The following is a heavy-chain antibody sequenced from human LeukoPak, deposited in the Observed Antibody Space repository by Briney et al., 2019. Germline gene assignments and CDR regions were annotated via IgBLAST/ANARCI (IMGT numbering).Heavy chain of an antibody. CDR2: IYYSGST. Sequence: PSQTLSLTCTVSGGSISSGGYYWSWIRQHPGKGLEWIGYIYYSGSTYYNPSLKSRVTISVDTSKNQFSLKLSSVTAADTVVYYCARKYPPYYYGSGSFNWFDPWGQGTLVTVSS. CDR1: GGSISSGGYY. V-gene: IGHV4-31*03. CDR3: ARKYPPYYYGSGSFNWFDP. J-gene: IGHJ5*02. D-gene: IGHD3-10*01.